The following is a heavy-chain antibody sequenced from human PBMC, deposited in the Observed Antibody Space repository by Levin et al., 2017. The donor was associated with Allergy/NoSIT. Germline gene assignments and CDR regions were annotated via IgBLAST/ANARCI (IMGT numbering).Heavy chain of an antibody. D-gene: IGHD2/OR15-2a*01. CDR3: AKDRSLYDYYYGMDV. CDR1: GFTFSNFA. J-gene: IGHJ6*02. CDR2: ISGSGGST. Sequence: LSLTCAASGFTFSNFAMSWVRQAPGKGLEWVSAISGSGGSTYYADSVKGRFTISRDNSKNTLYLQMNSLRAEDTAVYYCAKDRSLYDYYYGMDVWGQGTTVTVSS. V-gene: IGHV3-23*01.